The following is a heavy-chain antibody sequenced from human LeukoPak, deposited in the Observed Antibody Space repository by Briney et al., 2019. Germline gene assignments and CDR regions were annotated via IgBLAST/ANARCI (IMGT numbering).Heavy chain of an antibody. J-gene: IGHJ4*02. Sequence: SETLSLTCAVYGGSFSTNYWSWIRQPPGKGLEWIGEINHSGSTNYSPSLKSRVTIPVDTSKNQFSLNLSSVSAADTAVYYCARVRPSIYSSGWYYFDYWGQGALVTVSS. CDR3: ARVRPSIYSSGWYYFDY. V-gene: IGHV4-34*01. CDR1: GGSFSTNY. D-gene: IGHD6-19*01. CDR2: INHSGST.